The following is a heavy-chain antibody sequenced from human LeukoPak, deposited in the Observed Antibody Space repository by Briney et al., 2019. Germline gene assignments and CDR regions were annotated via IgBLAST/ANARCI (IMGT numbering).Heavy chain of an antibody. D-gene: IGHD2-2*01. CDR3: ARDDCSSISCYHNWFDP. CDR1: GFTFSSYG. Sequence: GGSLRLSCAASGFTFSSYGMHWVRQAPGKGLEWVAVIWYDGSNKYYADSVKGRFTISRDNAKNSLYLQMNSLRAEDTAVYYCARDDCSSISCYHNWFDPWGQGTLVTVSS. CDR2: IWYDGSNK. J-gene: IGHJ5*02. V-gene: IGHV3-33*01.